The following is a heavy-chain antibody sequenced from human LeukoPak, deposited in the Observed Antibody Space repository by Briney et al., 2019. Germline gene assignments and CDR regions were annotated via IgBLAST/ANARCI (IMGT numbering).Heavy chain of an antibody. J-gene: IGHJ4*02. CDR1: GFTFSGSA. D-gene: IGHD3-10*01. Sequence: PGGSLRLSCAASGFTFSGSAMHWVRQASGKGVEWVGRIRSKANSYATAYAASVKGRFTISRDDSKNTTYLQMNSLKTEDTAVYYCARQYYGSGRGGYYFDYWGQGTLVTVSS. CDR2: IRSKANSYAT. V-gene: IGHV3-73*01. CDR3: ARQYYGSGRGGYYFDY.